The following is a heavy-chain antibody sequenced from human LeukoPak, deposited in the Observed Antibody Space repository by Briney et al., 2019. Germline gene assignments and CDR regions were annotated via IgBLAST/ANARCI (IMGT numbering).Heavy chain of an antibody. D-gene: IGHD4-17*01. Sequence: PGGSLRLSCAASGFTVSSNYMSWVRQAPGKGLEWVSYIKYSSSTIFCAESVRGRFTISRDNAKNSLFLQMNSLRDEDTAVYYCASAGSTTLTRWFDHWGQGSLVTVSS. V-gene: IGHV3-48*02. CDR2: IKYSSSTI. J-gene: IGHJ5*02. CDR1: GFTVSSNY. CDR3: ASAGSTTLTRWFDH.